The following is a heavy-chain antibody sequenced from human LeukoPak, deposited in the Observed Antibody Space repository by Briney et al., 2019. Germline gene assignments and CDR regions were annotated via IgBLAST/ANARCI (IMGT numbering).Heavy chain of an antibody. V-gene: IGHV1-3*01. CDR3: ARDLGYCTGGTCYPNWFDP. Sequence: ASVTVSCKASGYTFTSYAMHWVRQAPGQRLEWMGWINAGNDNTKYSQKFQGRVTTTRDTSASTAYMELNSLRSEDTAVYYCARDLGYCTGGTCYPNWFDPWGQGTLVTVSS. CDR1: GYTFTSYA. J-gene: IGHJ5*02. CDR2: INAGNDNT. D-gene: IGHD2-15*01.